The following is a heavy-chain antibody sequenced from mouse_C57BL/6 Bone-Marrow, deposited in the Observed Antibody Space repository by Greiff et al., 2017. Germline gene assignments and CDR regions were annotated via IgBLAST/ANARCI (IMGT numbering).Heavy chain of an antibody. CDR2: IYPGGGYT. CDR1: GYTFTNYW. D-gene: IGHD2-2*01. CDR3: ARGWLPFGY. J-gene: IGHJ2*01. Sequence: QVQLQQSGAELVRPGTSVKMSCKASGYTFTNYWIGWAKQRPGHGLEWIGDIYPGGGYTNYNEKFKSKATLTVDTSSSTAYMQLSSLTSEDSAVYYCARGWLPFGYWGQGTTLTVSS. V-gene: IGHV1-63*01.